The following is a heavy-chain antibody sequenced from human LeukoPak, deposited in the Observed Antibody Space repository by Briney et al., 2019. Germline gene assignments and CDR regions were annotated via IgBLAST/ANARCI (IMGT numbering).Heavy chain of an antibody. D-gene: IGHD3-10*01. CDR3: ARGGYGSGIRFDY. V-gene: IGHV3-30*04. J-gene: IGHJ4*02. CDR1: GFTFSTYA. CDR2: ISYDGSNK. Sequence: PGGSLRLSCAASGFTFSTYAMHWVRQAPGKGLEWVAVISYDGSNKYYADSVKGRFTISRDNSKNTLYLQTNSLRAEDTAVYYCARGGYGSGIRFDYWGQGTLVTVSS.